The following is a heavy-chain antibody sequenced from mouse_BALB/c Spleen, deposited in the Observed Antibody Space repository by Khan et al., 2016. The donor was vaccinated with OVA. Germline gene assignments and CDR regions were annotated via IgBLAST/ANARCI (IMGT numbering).Heavy chain of an antibody. J-gene: IGHJ3*01. CDR2: IDPSTDYT. Sequence: QVQLQQSGAELAKPGASVKMSCKASGYTFTIYWMHWVKQRPGQGLEWIGYIDPSTDYTEYNQKFKDKATLTADKSSSTAYMQLTSLTSEDSAVYYCVNNGSSSAWFTYWGQGTLVTVSA. V-gene: IGHV1-7*01. CDR1: GYTFTIYW. D-gene: IGHD1-1*01. CDR3: VNNGSSSAWFTY.